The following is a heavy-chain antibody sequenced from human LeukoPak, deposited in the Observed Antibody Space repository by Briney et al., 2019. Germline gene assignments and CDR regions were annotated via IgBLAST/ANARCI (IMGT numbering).Heavy chain of an antibody. J-gene: IGHJ4*02. CDR3: AGGRDGYKNDY. CDR1: GSSVSSNY. CDR2: IYSGGST. D-gene: IGHD5-24*01. V-gene: IGHV3-53*01. Sequence: GGSLRLSCAASGSSVSSNYMSWVREAPGKGLEWVSVIYSGGSTYYADSVKGRFTISRDNSKNTLCLQMNSLRAEDTAVYYCAGGRDGYKNDYWGQGTLVTVSS.